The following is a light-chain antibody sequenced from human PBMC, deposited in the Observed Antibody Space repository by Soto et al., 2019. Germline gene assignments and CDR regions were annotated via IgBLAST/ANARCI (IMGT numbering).Light chain of an antibody. V-gene: IGLV4-69*01. Sequence: QPVLTQSPSASASLGASVKLTCTLSSGHSRYAIAWHQQQPEKGPRYLMKIDSDGGHTKGDDIPHRFSGSRSGADCYLTISSLQSEDEAVYYCQTWDTGILFGGGAKLTVL. CDR3: QTWDTGIL. CDR1: SGHSRYA. J-gene: IGLJ3*02. CDR2: IDSDGGH.